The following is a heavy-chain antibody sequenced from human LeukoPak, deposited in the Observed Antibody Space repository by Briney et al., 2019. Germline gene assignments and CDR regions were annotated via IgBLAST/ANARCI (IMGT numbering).Heavy chain of an antibody. Sequence: PGGSLRLSCAASGFTVSSNYMSWVRQAPGKGLEWVSIIYSGGDTYYADSVKGRFTISRDNSKNTLYLQMNSLRAEDTAVYYCARGEDYGDYFDYWGQGTLVTVSS. J-gene: IGHJ4*02. D-gene: IGHD4-17*01. CDR3: ARGEDYGDYFDY. CDR1: GFTVSSNY. V-gene: IGHV3-53*01. CDR2: IYSGGDT.